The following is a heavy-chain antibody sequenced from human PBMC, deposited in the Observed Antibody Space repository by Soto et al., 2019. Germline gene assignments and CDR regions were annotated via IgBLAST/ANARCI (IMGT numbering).Heavy chain of an antibody. CDR3: ARADGEGAYSSSWYVNYYYGMDV. Sequence: ASVKVSCKASGGTFSSYAISWVRQAPGQGLEWMGGIIPIFGTANYAQKFQGRVTITADESTSTAYMELSSLRSEDTAVYYCARADGEGAYSSSWYVNYYYGMDVWGQGTTVTVSS. J-gene: IGHJ6*02. CDR1: GGTFSSYA. V-gene: IGHV1-69*13. D-gene: IGHD6-13*01. CDR2: IIPIFGTA.